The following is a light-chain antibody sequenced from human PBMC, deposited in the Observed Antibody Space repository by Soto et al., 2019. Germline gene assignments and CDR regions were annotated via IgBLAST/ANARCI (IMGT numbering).Light chain of an antibody. CDR1: SSVVGDYNY. CDR3: SSYTSSSTRV. J-gene: IGLJ1*01. CDR2: DVS. V-gene: IGLV2-14*01. Sequence: QSVLTQPASVSGSPGQSITISCTGTSSVVGDYNYVSWYQQHPGKAPKLVIFDVSDRPSGVSNRFSGSKSGNTASLTISGLQAEDEADYYCSSYTSSSTRVFGTGTKLTVL.